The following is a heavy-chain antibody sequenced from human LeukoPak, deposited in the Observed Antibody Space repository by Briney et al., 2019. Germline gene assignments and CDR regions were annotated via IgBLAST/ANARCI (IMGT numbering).Heavy chain of an antibody. V-gene: IGHV4-31*03. J-gene: IGHJ5*02. CDR2: IYYSGST. Sequence: SETLSLTCTVSGGSISSGGYYWSWIRQHPGKGPEWIGYIYYSGSTYYNPSLKSRVTISVDTSKNQFSLKLSSVTAADTAVYYCAREGYYYDSSGSLGSGWFDPWGQGTLVTVSS. CDR1: GGSISSGGYY. CDR3: AREGYYYDSSGSLGSGWFDP. D-gene: IGHD3-22*01.